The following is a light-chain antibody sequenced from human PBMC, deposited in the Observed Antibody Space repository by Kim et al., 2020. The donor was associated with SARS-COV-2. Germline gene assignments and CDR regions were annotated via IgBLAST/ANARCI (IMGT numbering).Light chain of an antibody. Sequence: APGTTARIPFGRNISGSKREHWYQQRPGHAPVLVIYYDSDRPSGIPERFSGSNSGNTATLTISRVEAGDEADYYCQVWDSSSDRVVFGGGTQLTVL. J-gene: IGLJ2*01. CDR1: ISGSKR. CDR2: YDS. CDR3: QVWDSSSDRVV. V-gene: IGLV3-21*04.